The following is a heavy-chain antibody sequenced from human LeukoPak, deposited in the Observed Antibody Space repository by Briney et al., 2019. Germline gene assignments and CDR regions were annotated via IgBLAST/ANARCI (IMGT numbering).Heavy chain of an antibody. Sequence: DSVKGRFSISRDNAKNSLDLQMNSLRVGDTAMYYCARGAPYCGGDCYFDYWGQGTLVTVSS. CDR3: ARGAPYCGGDCYFDY. J-gene: IGHJ4*02. D-gene: IGHD2-21*02. V-gene: IGHV3-7*01.